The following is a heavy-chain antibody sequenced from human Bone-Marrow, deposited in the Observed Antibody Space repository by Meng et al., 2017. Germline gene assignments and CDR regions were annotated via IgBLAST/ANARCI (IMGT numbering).Heavy chain of an antibody. CDR1: GGSVSSGSYY. CDR3: ARGSAGDYYFDS. Sequence: SETLSLTCTVSGGSVSSGSYYWSWIRQPPGKGLEWIGYIYYSGSTNYNPSLKSRVTISVDTSKNQFSLKLSSVTAADTAVYFCARGSAGDYYFDSWGQGTLVTVSS. CDR2: IYYSGST. D-gene: IGHD4-17*01. J-gene: IGHJ4*02. V-gene: IGHV4-61*01.